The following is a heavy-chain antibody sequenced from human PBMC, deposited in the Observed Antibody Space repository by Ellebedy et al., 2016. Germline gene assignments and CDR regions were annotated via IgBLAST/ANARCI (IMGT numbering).Heavy chain of an antibody. Sequence: SETLSLTCTVSGDSVTTRSHYWGWIRQPPGKGLEWIASIRYDGHTYNNLSLKSRVTISLDTPKNQFSLKLTSVTAVDTAVYYCASGIGAVTGRDYNFYMDVWGKGTTVTVSS. V-gene: IGHV4-39*07. D-gene: IGHD6-19*01. CDR2: IRYDGHT. CDR1: GDSVTTRSHY. CDR3: ASGIGAVTGRDYNFYMDV. J-gene: IGHJ6*03.